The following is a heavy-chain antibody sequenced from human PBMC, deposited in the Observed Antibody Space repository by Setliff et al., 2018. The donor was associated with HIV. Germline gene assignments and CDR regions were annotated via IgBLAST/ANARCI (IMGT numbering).Heavy chain of an antibody. CDR3: ARVETTVTSRLDY. CDR2: IYQSVTT. CDR1: GFSISSGFL. V-gene: IGHV4-38-2*01. J-gene: IGHJ4*02. D-gene: IGHD4-17*01. Sequence: SETLSLTCAVSGFSISSGFLGGWVRQPPGKGLEWIGSIYQSVTTYYNPALKSRVTISVDTSKNQFSLRLTSVTAADTAVYFCARVETTVTSRLDYWGQGTLVTVSS.